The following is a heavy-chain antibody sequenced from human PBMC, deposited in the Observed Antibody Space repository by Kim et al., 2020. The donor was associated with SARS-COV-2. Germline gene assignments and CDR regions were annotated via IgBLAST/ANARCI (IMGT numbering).Heavy chain of an antibody. CDR2: NK. D-gene: IGHD4-17*01. V-gene: IGHV3-30*02. J-gene: IGHJ4*02. Sequence: NKYYADSVKGRFTSSRDNYKNTLYLQMNSLRAEDTAVYYCAKARLGDFDYWGQGTLVTVSS. CDR3: AKARLGDFDY.